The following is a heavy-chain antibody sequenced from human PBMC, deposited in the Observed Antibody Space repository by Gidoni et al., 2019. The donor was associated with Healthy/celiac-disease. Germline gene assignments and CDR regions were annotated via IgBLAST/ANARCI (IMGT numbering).Heavy chain of an antibody. CDR1: GGTFSSYT. Sequence: QVQLVQSGAEVKQPGSSVKVSCKASGGTFSSYTISWVRQAPGQGLEWMGRIIPILGIANYAQKFQGRVTITADKSTSTAYMELSSLRSEDTAVYYCARWGNYDWFDPWGQGTLVTVSS. CDR3: ARWGNYDWFDP. V-gene: IGHV1-69*02. CDR2: IIPILGIA. D-gene: IGHD1-7*01. J-gene: IGHJ5*02.